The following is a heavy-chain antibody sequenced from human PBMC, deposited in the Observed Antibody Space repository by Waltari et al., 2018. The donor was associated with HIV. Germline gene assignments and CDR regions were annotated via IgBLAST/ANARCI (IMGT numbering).Heavy chain of an antibody. J-gene: IGHJ5*02. CDR1: GGTFSSYA. Sequence: QVQLVQSGAEVKKPGSSVKVSCKASGGTFSSYAISWVRQAPGQGLEWMGGIIPIFGTANYAQKFQGRVTITADESTSTAYMELSSLRSEDTAVYYCARDRTDCTGGVCPVWFDPWGQGTLVTVSS. D-gene: IGHD2-8*02. V-gene: IGHV1-69*01. CDR3: ARDRTDCTGGVCPVWFDP. CDR2: IIPIFGTA.